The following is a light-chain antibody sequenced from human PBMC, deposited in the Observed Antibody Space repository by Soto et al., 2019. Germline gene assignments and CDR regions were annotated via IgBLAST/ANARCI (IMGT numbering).Light chain of an antibody. J-gene: IGKJ5*01. CDR1: QSVSSS. Sequence: EIVLTQSPVTLSLSPGERATLSCRASQSVSSSLAWYQQKPGQAPRLLIYGASNRATGIPDRFSGSGSGTDFTLTISRLEPEDFAVYYCQQRSNWPLVTFGQGTRLEN. CDR2: GAS. V-gene: IGKV3-11*01. CDR3: QQRSNWPLVT.